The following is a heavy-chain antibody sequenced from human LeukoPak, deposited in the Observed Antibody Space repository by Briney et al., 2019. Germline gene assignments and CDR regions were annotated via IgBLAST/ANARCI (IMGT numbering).Heavy chain of an antibody. D-gene: IGHD3-22*01. V-gene: IGHV3-49*04. J-gene: IGHJ4*02. CDR1: GFTFGDYA. CDR2: IRSKAYGGTT. CDR3: TRDHRHYYDSSGYYYAIYY. Sequence: GGSLRLSCTASGFTFGDYAMSWARQAPGKGLEWVGFIRSKAYGGTTEYAASVKGRFTISRAYLQMNSLKTEDTAVYYCTRDHRHYYDSSGYYYAIYYWGQGTLVTVSS.